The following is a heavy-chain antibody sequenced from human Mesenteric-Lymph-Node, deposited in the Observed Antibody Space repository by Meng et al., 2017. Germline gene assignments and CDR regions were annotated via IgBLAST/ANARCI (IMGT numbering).Heavy chain of an antibody. Sequence: GGSLRLSCAASGFTFSSYEMNWVRQAPGKGLEWVSYISSSGSTIYYADSVKGRFTISRDNAKNSLYLQMNSLRAEDTAVYYCARSSGWWKTPMDVWGQGTTVTSP. J-gene: IGHJ6*02. D-gene: IGHD6-19*01. CDR1: GFTFSSYE. CDR2: ISSSGSTI. CDR3: ARSSGWWKTPMDV. V-gene: IGHV3-48*03.